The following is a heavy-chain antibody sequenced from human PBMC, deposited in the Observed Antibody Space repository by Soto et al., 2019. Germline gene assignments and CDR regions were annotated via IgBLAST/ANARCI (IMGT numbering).Heavy chain of an antibody. D-gene: IGHD2-15*01. CDR3: AREYCSGGSCYLDY. J-gene: IGHJ4*02. CDR2: IYYSGST. CDR1: GGSISSGGYY. V-gene: IGHV4-31*03. Sequence: QVQLQESGPGLVKPSQTLSLTCTVSGGSISSGGYYWSWIRQHPGKGLEWIGYIYYSGSTYYNPSLKSRVTLSVDTSKNQCSLKLSSVTAADTAVYYCAREYCSGGSCYLDYWGQGTLVTVSS.